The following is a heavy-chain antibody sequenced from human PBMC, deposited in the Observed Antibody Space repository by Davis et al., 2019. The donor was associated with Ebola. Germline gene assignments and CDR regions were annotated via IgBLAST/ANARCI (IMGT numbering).Heavy chain of an antibody. V-gene: IGHV3-53*03. D-gene: IGHD3-3*01. Sequence: GGSLRLSCAASGFSVSDKYMSWVRQAPGKGLEWVSTISKSGRDTNYADSVKGRLSVSRDNSKNTVYLQMHSLRAEDTAVYYCAVTIFGVATPDYWGQGTLVTVSS. J-gene: IGHJ4*02. CDR3: AVTIFGVATPDY. CDR1: GFSVSDKY. CDR2: SKSGRDT.